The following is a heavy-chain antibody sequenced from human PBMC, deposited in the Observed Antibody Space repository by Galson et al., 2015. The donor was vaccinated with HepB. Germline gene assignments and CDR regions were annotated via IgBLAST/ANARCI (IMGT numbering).Heavy chain of an antibody. Sequence: SLRLSCAASGFTFSDYYKSWIRQAPGKGLEWVSYISSSSSYTNYADSVKGRFTISRDNAKNSLYLQMNSLRAEDTAVYYCARDLVGATTGVGYWGQGTLVTVSS. V-gene: IGHV3-11*06. CDR3: ARDLVGATTGVGY. D-gene: IGHD1-26*01. CDR2: ISSSSSYT. J-gene: IGHJ4*02. CDR1: GFTFSDYY.